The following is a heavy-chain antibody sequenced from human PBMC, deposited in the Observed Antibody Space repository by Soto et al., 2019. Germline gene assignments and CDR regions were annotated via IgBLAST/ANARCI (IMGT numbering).Heavy chain of an antibody. Sequence: QVQLVQSGAEVKKPGSSVKVSCKASGGTFSSYAINWVRQAPGQGLEWMGGIIRIFGTPDYAQRFQGRVTITADDSTSPAYMELSSLRSEDTAVYYCARPGSNAYYYYGMDVWGQGTTVTVSS. V-gene: IGHV1-69*12. CDR1: GGTFSSYA. CDR2: IIRIFGTP. CDR3: ARPGSNAYYYYGMDV. D-gene: IGHD3-10*01. J-gene: IGHJ6*02.